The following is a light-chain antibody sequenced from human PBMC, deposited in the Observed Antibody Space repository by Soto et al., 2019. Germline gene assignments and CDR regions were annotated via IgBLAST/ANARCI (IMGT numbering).Light chain of an antibody. CDR2: LGS. Sequence: EIVITQSPLSLPVTLVDPASISFMSSQILLHSNGYSYLGWYLQKPGQSPQLLIHLGSHRASGLPDRFRGSGSGTDFTLKLSRVEAEDVGVYYCMQALQTPWPCGHGTK. J-gene: IGKJ1*01. V-gene: IGKV2-28*01. CDR3: MQALQTPWP. CDR1: QILLHSNGYSY.